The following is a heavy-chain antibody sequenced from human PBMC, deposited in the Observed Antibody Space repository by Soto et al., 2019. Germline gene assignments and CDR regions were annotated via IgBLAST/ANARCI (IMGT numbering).Heavy chain of an antibody. V-gene: IGHV3-48*02. CDR1: GFTFSSYS. CDR3: ARDGTVTPTSYYYYYGMDV. J-gene: IGHJ6*02. Sequence: PGGSLRLSCAASGFTFSSYSMNWVRQAPGKGLEWVSYISSSSSTIYYADSVKARFTISRDNAKNSLYLQMNSLRDEDTAVYYCARDGTVTPTSYYYYYGMDVCGQRTTVPVSS. D-gene: IGHD4-17*01. CDR2: ISSSSSTI.